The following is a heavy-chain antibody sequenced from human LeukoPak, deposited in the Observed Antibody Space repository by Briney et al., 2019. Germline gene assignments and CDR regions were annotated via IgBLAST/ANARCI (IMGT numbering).Heavy chain of an antibody. CDR2: ISGEGSIT. V-gene: IGHV3-48*01. Sequence: GGSLRLSCAASGFTFSNYVMNWVRQAPGKGLEWVSSISGEGSITYYADSVKGRFTISRDNAKNSLYLQMNSLRAEDTAVYYCARDYGYDFWSGYYYYFDYWGQGTLVTVSS. CDR3: ARDYGYDFWSGYYYYFDY. J-gene: IGHJ4*02. CDR1: GFTFSNYV. D-gene: IGHD3-3*01.